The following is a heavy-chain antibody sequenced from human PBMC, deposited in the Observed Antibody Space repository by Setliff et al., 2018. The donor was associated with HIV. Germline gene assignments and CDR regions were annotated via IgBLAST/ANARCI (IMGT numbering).Heavy chain of an antibody. Sequence: ASVKVSCKASGYTFTDYGISWVRQAPGQGLEWMGWINAYNGNTKYAQKSQGRVTMTTHTSTNTAYMELRSLRSDDTAVYYCGRSETRDRRGLYYWGQGTLVTVSS. V-gene: IGHV1-18*01. J-gene: IGHJ4*02. D-gene: IGHD3-22*01. CDR3: GRSETRDRRGLYY. CDR2: INAYNGNT. CDR1: GYTFTDYG.